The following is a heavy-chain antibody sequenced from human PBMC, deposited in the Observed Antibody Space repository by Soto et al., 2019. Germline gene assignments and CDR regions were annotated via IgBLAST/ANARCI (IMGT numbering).Heavy chain of an antibody. D-gene: IGHD3-16*01. V-gene: IGHV4-34*01. CDR2: INHSGST. Sequence: SETLSLTCAVYGGSFSGYYWSWIRQPPGKGLEWIGEINHSGSTNYNPSLKSRVTISVDTSKNQFSLKLSSVTAADTAVYYCARGPEGGRKIYYYYYGMDVWGQGTTVTVYS. CDR3: ARGPEGGRKIYYYYYGMDV. CDR1: GGSFSGYY. J-gene: IGHJ6*02.